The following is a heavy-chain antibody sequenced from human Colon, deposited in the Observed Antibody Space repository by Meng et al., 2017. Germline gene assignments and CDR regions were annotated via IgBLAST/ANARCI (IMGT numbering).Heavy chain of an antibody. CDR1: GFIFSHYD. V-gene: IGHV3-13*01. D-gene: IGHD5-24*01. CDR2: IGTAGDT. Sequence: VQLVCCGGVLVQPGGALRLSCVVSGFIFSHYDMHWVRQVPGRRLEWVSCIGTAGDTYYAGSVKGRFTISRENAKNSLYLQMNSLRVEDTAVYFCSREDSRDGDNTGLDQWGQGTLITVSS. J-gene: IGHJ4*02. CDR3: SREDSRDGDNTGLDQ.